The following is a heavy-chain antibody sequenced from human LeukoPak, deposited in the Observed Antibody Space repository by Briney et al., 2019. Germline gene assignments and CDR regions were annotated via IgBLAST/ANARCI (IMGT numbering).Heavy chain of an antibody. D-gene: IGHD2-8*01. CDR3: ARDCNNGIGYGTDCDY. CDR2: IWYDGSNT. CDR1: GFTFSSYA. V-gene: IGHV3-33*01. Sequence: GGSLRLSCAASGFTFSSYAMHCVRQAPGKGLEWVAVIWYDGSNTYYADSVKGRFTISRDNSKNTLYLQMNSLRAEDTAVYYCARDCNNGIGYGTDCDYWGQGTLVSVSS. J-gene: IGHJ4*02.